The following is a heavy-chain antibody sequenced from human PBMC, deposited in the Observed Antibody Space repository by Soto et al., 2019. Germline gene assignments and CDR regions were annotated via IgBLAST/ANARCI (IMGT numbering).Heavy chain of an antibody. CDR3: ARGSGSYYVQAFDI. D-gene: IGHD1-26*01. CDR2: IYSGGST. V-gene: IGHV3-53*01. J-gene: IGHJ3*02. Sequence: GGSLRLSCAASGFTVSSNDMGWVRQAPGKGLEWVSVIYSGGSTYYADAVKGRFTISSDNSKNTLYLQMNSLRAADTYVYYCARGSGSYYVQAFDIWGQGTMVTVSS. CDR1: GFTVSSND.